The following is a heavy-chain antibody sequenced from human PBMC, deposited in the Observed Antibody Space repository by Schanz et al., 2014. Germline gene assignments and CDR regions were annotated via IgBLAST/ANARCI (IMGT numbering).Heavy chain of an antibody. CDR1: GYTFVGYY. CDR2: INPDSGDT. V-gene: IGHV1-2*02. CDR3: ARVYRWQHILGHFDS. D-gene: IGHD6-13*01. J-gene: IGHJ4*02. Sequence: QAQLVQSGPEVKKPGASVRVSCQASGYTFVGYYIHWLRQAPGQGLEWMGWINPDSGDTNYVQNFQGRVTMTRDTSVTTAYMDLSRLTSDDTAVYYCARVYRWQHILGHFDSWGQGSLVTVSS.